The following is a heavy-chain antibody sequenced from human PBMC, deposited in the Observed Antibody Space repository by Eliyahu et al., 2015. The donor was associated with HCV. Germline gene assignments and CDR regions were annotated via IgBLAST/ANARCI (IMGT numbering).Heavy chain of an antibody. CDR2: ISSNGGST. CDR3: ARFVGPNDAFDI. J-gene: IGHJ3*02. V-gene: IGHV3-64*01. CDR1: GFTFSSYA. Sequence: EVQLVESGGGLVQPGGSLRLSCAASGFTFSSYAMHWVRQAPGKGLEYVSAISSNGGSTYYANSVKGRFTISRDNSKNTLYLQMGSLRAEDMAVYYCARFVGPNDAFDIWGQGTMVTVSS.